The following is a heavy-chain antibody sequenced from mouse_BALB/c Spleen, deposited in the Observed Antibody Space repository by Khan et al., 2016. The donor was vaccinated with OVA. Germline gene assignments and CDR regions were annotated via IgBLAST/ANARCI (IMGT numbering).Heavy chain of an antibody. V-gene: IGHV2-9*02. CDR1: GFSLTSYG. CDR3: ARDTTATPY. J-gene: IGHJ3*01. CDR2: IWAGGSP. D-gene: IGHD1-2*01. Sequence: VELVESGPGLVAPSQSLSITCTVSGFSLTSYGVHWVRQPPGKGLEWLGIIWAGGSPNYNSALMSRLSISKDNSKSQVFLKMNSLQTYDTAMYYCARDTTATPYWGQGTLVTVSA.